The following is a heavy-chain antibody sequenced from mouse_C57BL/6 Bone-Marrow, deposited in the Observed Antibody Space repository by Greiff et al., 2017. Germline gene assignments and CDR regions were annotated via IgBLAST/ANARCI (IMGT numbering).Heavy chain of an antibody. J-gene: IGHJ4*01. CDR1: GFTFSDYY. D-gene: IGHD2-3*01. Sequence: VQLKESGGGLVQPGGSLKLSCAASGFTFSDYYMYWVRQTPEKRLEWVAYISNGGGSTYYPDTVKGRFTISRDNAKNNLYLQMSRLKSEDTAMYYCARSYDGYYVREKRGAMDYWGQGTSGTVSS. V-gene: IGHV5-12*01. CDR3: ARSYDGYYVREKRGAMDY. CDR2: ISNGGGST.